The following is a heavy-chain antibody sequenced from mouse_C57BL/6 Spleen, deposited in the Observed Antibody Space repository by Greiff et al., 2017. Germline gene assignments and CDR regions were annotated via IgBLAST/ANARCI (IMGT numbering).Heavy chain of an antibody. J-gene: IGHJ1*03. D-gene: IGHD2-12*01. CDR2: IYPGGGYT. CDR3: ARSYDSPGYFDD. V-gene: IGHV1-63*01. CDR1: GYTFTSYW. Sequence: QVQLKESGAELVRPGTSVKLSCKASGYTFTSYWIGWAKQRPGQGLEWVGDIYPGGGYTNYNEKFKGKATLTADKSSSTAYMQLSSRTSEEAAIYYCARSYDSPGYFDDWGTGTTVTVSA.